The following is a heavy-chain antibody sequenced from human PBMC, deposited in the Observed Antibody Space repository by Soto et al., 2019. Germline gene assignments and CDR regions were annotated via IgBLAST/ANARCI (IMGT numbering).Heavy chain of an antibody. Sequence: QVQLVQSGGEVKKPGASVKVSCKTSGYSFTTYGISWVRQAPGQGLEWMGWISGYNGNTHYAQKFQGRVSMTTDSSTSTAYMELRSLRSDDTAVYYCAREGPAPYYYYGMDVWGPGTTVTVSS. V-gene: IGHV1-18*01. CDR1: GYSFTTYG. J-gene: IGHJ6*02. CDR2: ISGYNGNT. CDR3: AREGPAPYYYYGMDV.